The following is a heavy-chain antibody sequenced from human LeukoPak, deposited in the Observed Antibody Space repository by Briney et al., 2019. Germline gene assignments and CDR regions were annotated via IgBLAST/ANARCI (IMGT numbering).Heavy chain of an antibody. CDR1: GYTFSSFS. V-gene: IGHV3-21*01. D-gene: IGHD3-22*01. CDR2: ISVRSNYI. CDR3: VRLRRNSDTSGYYYYYDF. J-gene: IGHJ4*02. Sequence: GGSLRLFYAASGYTFSSFSINWVRQAPGKGLEWVSSISVRSNYIYYADSVRGRFTISRDDARDSLYLQMNSLRAEDTAVYYCVRLRRNSDTSGYYYYYDFWGQGTPVTVSS.